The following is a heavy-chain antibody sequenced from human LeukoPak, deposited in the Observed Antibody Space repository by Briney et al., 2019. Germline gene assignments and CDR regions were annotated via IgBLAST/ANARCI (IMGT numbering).Heavy chain of an antibody. CDR2: TPGGET. CDR1: GFTFGLYA. D-gene: IGHD5-24*01. Sequence: GGSLRLSCAASGFTFGLYAMSWVRQAPGKGLEWVAGTPGGETFYADSVKGRFIISRDNSKNTVGLQMSSLRVEDTAVYYCAKDYKSGDGYWDFDFWGQGTLVTVSS. J-gene: IGHJ4*02. V-gene: IGHV3-23*01. CDR3: AKDYKSGDGYWDFDF.